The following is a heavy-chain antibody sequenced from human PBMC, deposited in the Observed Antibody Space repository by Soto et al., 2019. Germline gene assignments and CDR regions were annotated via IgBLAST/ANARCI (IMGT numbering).Heavy chain of an antibody. J-gene: IGHJ4*02. CDR3: ARDSGITGTFDY. D-gene: IGHD1-20*01. Sequence: KTSETLSLTCTVSGGSISSFYWSWIRQPPGKGLEWIGYISYSGNTNYNPSLKSRVTISEGTSKNQFSLRLRSVTAADTAVYYCARDSGITGTFDYWGQGTLVTV. V-gene: IGHV4-59*01. CDR2: ISYSGNT. CDR1: GGSISSFY.